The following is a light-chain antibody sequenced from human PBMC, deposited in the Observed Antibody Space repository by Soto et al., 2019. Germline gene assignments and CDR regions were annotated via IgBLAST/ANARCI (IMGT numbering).Light chain of an antibody. CDR2: EVR. CDR3: STYTNSIAV. J-gene: IGLJ2*01. Sequence: QSALTQPASVSGSPGQSITISCTGTSSDIGTYNYVSWYQQHPGKASKLIIYEVRNRPSGVSIRFSGSKSGKTAYLTISGLQAEDEAHYYCSTYTNSIAVFGGGTKLTVL. V-gene: IGLV2-14*01. CDR1: SSDIGTYNY.